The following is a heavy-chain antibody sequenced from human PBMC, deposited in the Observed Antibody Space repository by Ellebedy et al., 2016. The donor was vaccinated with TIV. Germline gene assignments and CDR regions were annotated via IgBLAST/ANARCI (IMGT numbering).Heavy chain of an antibody. D-gene: IGHD3-22*01. CDR3: AKGSSSGFNYDRVGFQY. CDR1: GFTFSNFA. Sequence: GGSLRLSCAASGFTFSNFAMHWVRQAPGKGLEWLSVISAGGDNTYNADSVKGRFTITRDNSKNTLFLQMNRLRTVDTAVYYCAKGSSSGFNYDRVGFQYWGQGTLVTVSS. CDR2: ISAGGDNT. J-gene: IGHJ4*02. V-gene: IGHV3-23*01.